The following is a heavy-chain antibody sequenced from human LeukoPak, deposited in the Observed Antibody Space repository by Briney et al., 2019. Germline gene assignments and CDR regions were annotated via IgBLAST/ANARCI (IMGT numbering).Heavy chain of an antibody. CDR1: GGSISSGDDY. CDR3: VRAGIDSYGTFLGS. D-gene: IGHD5-18*01. CDR2: IYHSGST. J-gene: IGHJ4*02. V-gene: IGHV4-30-4*01. Sequence: SQTLSLTCTVSGGSISSGDDYWIWIRQPPGKGLEWIGYIYHSGSTYSNPSLESRVSMSVDTSKNRFSLRLGSVTAADTAFYFCVRAGIDSYGTFLGSWGQGALVTVSS.